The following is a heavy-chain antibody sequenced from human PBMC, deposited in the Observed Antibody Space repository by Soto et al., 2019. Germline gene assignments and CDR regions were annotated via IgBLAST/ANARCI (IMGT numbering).Heavy chain of an antibody. CDR3: TTRKLGAAGTAYYYYYGMDV. J-gene: IGHJ6*02. D-gene: IGHD6-13*01. Sequence: LRLSCAASGFTFSNAWMSWVRQAPGKGLEWVGRIKSKTDGGTTDYAAPVKGRFTISRDDSKNTLYLQMNSLKTEDTAVYYCTTRKLGAAGTAYYYYYGMDVWGQGTTVTVSS. V-gene: IGHV3-15*01. CDR1: GFTFSNAW. CDR2: IKSKTDGGTT.